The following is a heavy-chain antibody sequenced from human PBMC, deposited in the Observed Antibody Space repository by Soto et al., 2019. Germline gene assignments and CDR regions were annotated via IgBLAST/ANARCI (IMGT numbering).Heavy chain of an antibody. D-gene: IGHD2-8*02. V-gene: IGHV4-31*03. Sequence: KPSETLSLTCTVSGGSISSGGYYWSWIRQHPGKGLEWIGYIYYSGSTYYNPSLKSRVTISVDTSKNQFSLKLSSVTAADTAVYYCARDRGSGVTTGGWFDPWGQGTLVTVSS. CDR1: GGSISSGGYY. CDR2: IYYSGST. J-gene: IGHJ5*02. CDR3: ARDRGSGVTTGGWFDP.